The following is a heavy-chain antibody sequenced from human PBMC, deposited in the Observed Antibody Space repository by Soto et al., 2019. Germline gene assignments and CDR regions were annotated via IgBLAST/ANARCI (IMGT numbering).Heavy chain of an antibody. CDR3: AKANNLGAEHYYYGMDV. V-gene: IGHV3-23*01. CDR2: ISGSGGST. J-gene: IGHJ6*02. D-gene: IGHD1-1*01. Sequence: GGSLRLSCAASGFTFSSYAMSWVRQAPGKGLEWVSAISGSGGSTYYADSVKGRFTISRDNSKNTLYLQMNSLRAEDTAVYYCAKANNLGAEHYYYGMDVWGQGTTVTVSS. CDR1: GFTFSSYA.